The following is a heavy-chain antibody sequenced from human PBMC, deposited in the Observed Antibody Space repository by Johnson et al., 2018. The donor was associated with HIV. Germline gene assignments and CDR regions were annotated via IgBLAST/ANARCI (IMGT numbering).Heavy chain of an antibody. CDR1: GFTFSTYA. V-gene: IGHV3-23*04. D-gene: IGHD3-16*01. CDR2: ISGSGGST. CDR3: ARVPVVIGGVRTAFDS. Sequence: VQLVESGGGLVKPGGSLRLSCAASGFTFSTYAIHWVRQAPGKGLEWVSAISGSGGSTYYADSVKGRFTISRDNSKNTLYLQMNSLRTEDTAVYYCARVPVVIGGVRTAFDSWGQGTMFTVSS. J-gene: IGHJ3*02.